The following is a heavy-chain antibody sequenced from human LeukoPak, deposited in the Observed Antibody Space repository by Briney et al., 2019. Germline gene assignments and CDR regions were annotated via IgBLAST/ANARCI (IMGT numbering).Heavy chain of an antibody. CDR3: ATHCSGAACFDY. J-gene: IGHJ4*02. V-gene: IGHV1-2*02. CDR1: GYTFIDYS. Sequence: ASVTVSFKASGYTFIDYSIHWVRQAPGQGLEWMGEINPNNGDTNFAPEFQGRVTMTRDTSITTAFMELSSLRYADTAIYYCATHCSGAACFDYWGQGTLVTVSS. D-gene: IGHD2-15*01. CDR2: INPNNGDT.